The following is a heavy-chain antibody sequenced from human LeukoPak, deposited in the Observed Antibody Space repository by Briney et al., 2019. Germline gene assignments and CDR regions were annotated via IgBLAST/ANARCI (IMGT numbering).Heavy chain of an antibody. D-gene: IGHD6-13*01. J-gene: IGHJ4*02. Sequence: ASVKVSCKVSGYTLTELSMHWVRQAPGKGLEWMGGFDPEVGETIYAQKCQGRVTMTEDTSTDTAYMELSSMRSEDTAVYYCATSPDPYSSSWYIRYFDYWGQGTLVTVSS. CDR2: FDPEVGET. CDR1: GYTLTELS. CDR3: ATSPDPYSSSWYIRYFDY. V-gene: IGHV1-24*01.